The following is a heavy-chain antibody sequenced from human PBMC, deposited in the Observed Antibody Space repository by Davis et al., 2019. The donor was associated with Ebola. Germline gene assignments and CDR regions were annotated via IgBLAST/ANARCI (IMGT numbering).Heavy chain of an antibody. CDR2: IYHSGST. D-gene: IGHD6-13*01. Sequence: MPSETLSLTCAVSGGSISSSNWWSWVRQPPGKGLEWIGEIYHSGSTNYNPSLKSRVTISVDKSKNQFSLQLNSVTPEDTAVYYCASQQLVLGRPWYFDYWGQGTLVTVSS. J-gene: IGHJ4*02. CDR3: ASQQLVLGRPWYFDY. CDR1: GGSISSSNW. V-gene: IGHV4-4*02.